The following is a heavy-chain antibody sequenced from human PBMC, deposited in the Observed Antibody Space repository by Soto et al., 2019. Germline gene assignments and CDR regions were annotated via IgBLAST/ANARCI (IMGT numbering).Heavy chain of an antibody. J-gene: IGHJ5*02. Sequence: VQLLESGGGLVQPGGSLRLSCAASGFAFSTYAMSWVRQAPGKGLEWVSAISGSGGRTYYADSVKGRFTISRDNSKNTLDLQRNSLRAEDTAIYYCAKDRLGYCSGDSCYLNWCDPWGQGTLVTVTS. CDR1: GFAFSTYA. CDR2: ISGSGGRT. D-gene: IGHD2-15*01. V-gene: IGHV3-23*01. CDR3: AKDRLGYCSGDSCYLNWCDP.